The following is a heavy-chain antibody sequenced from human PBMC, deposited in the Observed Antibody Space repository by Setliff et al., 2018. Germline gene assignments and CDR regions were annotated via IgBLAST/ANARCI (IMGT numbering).Heavy chain of an antibody. J-gene: IGHJ4*02. CDR1: GFTLSSYA. CDR3: AKDRNGYSSGWTLFDY. CDR2: ISGSGGST. V-gene: IGHV3-23*01. D-gene: IGHD6-19*01. Sequence: GGSLRLSCAASGFTLSSYALRWVRQAPRKGLEWVSGISGSGGSTNYADTVKGRFTISGDNSKNTLYLQMNSLRAEDTAVYYCAKDRNGYSSGWTLFDYWGQGTLVTVSS.